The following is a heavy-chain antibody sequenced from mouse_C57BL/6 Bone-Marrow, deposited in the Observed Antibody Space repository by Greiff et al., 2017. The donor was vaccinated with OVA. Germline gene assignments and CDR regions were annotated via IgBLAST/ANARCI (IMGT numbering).Heavy chain of an antibody. J-gene: IGHJ2*01. CDR1: GYSITSDY. CDR2: IIDSCIT. CDR3: ASGGNFDY. V-gene: IGHV3-8*01. Sequence: EVHLVESGPGLAKPSQTLSLPCSVPGYSITSDYWVRILTVPVNKRAYMLYIIDSCITYYNPSLKSRISITRDTSKNQSYLQLNSVTTEDTATYYCASGGNFDYWGQGTTLTVSS.